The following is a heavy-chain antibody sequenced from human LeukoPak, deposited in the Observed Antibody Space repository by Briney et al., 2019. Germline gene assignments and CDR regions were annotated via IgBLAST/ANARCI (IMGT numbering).Heavy chain of an antibody. V-gene: IGHV4-30-4*01. Sequence: SETLSLTCTVSGGSISSGDYYWSWIRQPPGKGLEWIGYIYYSGSTYYNPSLKSRVTISVDTSKNQFSLKLSSVTAADTAIYYCQSRFLEWLLDYWGQGTLVTVSS. CDR1: GGSISSGDYY. CDR2: IYYSGST. CDR3: QSRFLEWLLDY. D-gene: IGHD3-3*01. J-gene: IGHJ4*02.